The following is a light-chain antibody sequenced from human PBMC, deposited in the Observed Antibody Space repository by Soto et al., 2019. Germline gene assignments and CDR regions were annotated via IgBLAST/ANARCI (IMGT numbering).Light chain of an antibody. V-gene: IGKV1-27*01. Sequence: DIQMTQSPLSLSVSVGDRVTITCQASQGIRNFVAWYQQKPCKATKLLIYAASTLQSAVQSRFSGSGSGTAFTITIISLQPEDVATYTCQKYSSVPVFGPGTKVEIK. CDR2: AAS. CDR1: QGIRNF. CDR3: QKYSSVPV. J-gene: IGKJ3*01.